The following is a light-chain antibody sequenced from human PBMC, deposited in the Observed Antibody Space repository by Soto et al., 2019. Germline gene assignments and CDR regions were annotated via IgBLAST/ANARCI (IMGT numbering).Light chain of an antibody. Sequence: DIVLTQSSLSLPVTPGEPASISCRSSQSLLHSDGYNYLDWYMQKPGQSPQLLIYSGSHRASGVPDRFSGSGSGTDFTLKISRVEAEDVGVYYCMQALQTPVTFGRGTKVDIK. CDR1: QSLLHSDGYNY. V-gene: IGKV2-28*01. CDR3: MQALQTPVT. J-gene: IGKJ4*01. CDR2: SGS.